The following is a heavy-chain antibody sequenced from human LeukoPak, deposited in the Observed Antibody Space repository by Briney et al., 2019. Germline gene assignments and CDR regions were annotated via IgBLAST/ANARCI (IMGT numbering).Heavy chain of an antibody. V-gene: IGHV1-8*01. D-gene: IGHD3-3*01. CDR1: GYSFSTCD. CDR3: VRQPLEWLVYYYYYYGMDV. CDR2: MNPNSGNT. Sequence: ASVKVSCKASGYSFSTCDINWVRQATGQGLEWMGWMNPNSGNTGYAQKFQGRVTMTRNTSISTAYMELSSLRSEDTAVYYCVRQPLEWLVYYYYYYGMDVWGQGTTVTVSS. J-gene: IGHJ6*02.